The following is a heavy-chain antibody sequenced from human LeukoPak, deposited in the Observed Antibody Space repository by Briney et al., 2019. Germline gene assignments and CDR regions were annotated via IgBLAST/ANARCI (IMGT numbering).Heavy chain of an antibody. CDR2: MYSDGGRT. Sequence: GGCLRLSCAASGFTFSNYAMSWVRQAPGKGLVWVSRMYSDGGRTNYADSVKGRFTISSDNAENTLYLELSSLRAEDTAVYYCTRSGAGGAFDIWGQGTMVGVSS. V-gene: IGHV3-74*01. D-gene: IGHD3-10*01. CDR3: TRSGAGGAFDI. CDR1: GFTFSNYA. J-gene: IGHJ3*02.